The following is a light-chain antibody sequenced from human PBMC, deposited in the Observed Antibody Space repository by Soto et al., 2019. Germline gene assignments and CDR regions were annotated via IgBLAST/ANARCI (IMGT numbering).Light chain of an antibody. CDR2: GNN. Sequence: QSVLTQPPSVSGAPGQRVTISRTGSSSNIGAGYDVHWYQHLPGTAPKLLVHGNNDRPSGVPDRFSASKSDTSASLAITGLQVEDEADYYCQSFDSRLSGWVFGGGTKLTVL. J-gene: IGLJ2*01. CDR3: QSFDSRLSGWV. V-gene: IGLV1-40*01. CDR1: SSNIGAGYD.